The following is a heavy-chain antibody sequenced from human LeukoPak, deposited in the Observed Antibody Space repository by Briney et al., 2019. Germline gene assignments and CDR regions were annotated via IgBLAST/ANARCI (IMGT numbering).Heavy chain of an antibody. D-gene: IGHD1-7*01. CDR3: AKEGSPGTGAGYIDY. CDR1: AFTFDEYA. CDR2: ISWDGDTT. Sequence: PGGSRTLAWAAYAFTFDEYAMHWVRQPPGEGLEWVSLISWDGDTTYYEDSVKGRFTISRDNSKNSLYLQMNSLRAEDTALYYCAKEGSPGTGAGYIDYWGQGTLVTVSS. V-gene: IGHV3-43D*03. J-gene: IGHJ4*02.